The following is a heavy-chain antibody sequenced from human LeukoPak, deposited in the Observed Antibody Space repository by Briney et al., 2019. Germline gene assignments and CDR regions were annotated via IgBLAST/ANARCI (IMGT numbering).Heavy chain of an antibody. CDR2: ISAGVHNT. CDR1: GFSFSDYA. CDR3: ANQPERYCSGGSCLPSTG. J-gene: IGHJ4*02. Sequence: GGSLRLSCDASGFSFSDYAMRWVRQAPGKGLEWVSGISAGVHNTYYADSVKGRFTISRDNSKNTLFVQMNSLSSDDTAVYYCANQPERYCSGGSCLPSTGWGQGTLVTVSS. V-gene: IGHV3-23*01. D-gene: IGHD2-15*01.